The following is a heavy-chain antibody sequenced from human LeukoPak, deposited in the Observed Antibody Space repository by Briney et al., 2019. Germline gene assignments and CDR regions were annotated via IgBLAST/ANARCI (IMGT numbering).Heavy chain of an antibody. Sequence: GASVKVSCKASGGTFSSYAISWVRQAPGQGLEWMGGIIPIFGTANYAQKFQGRVTITADESTSTAYMEPSSLRSEDTAVYYCARGIRTYSYGYPPDYWGQGTLVTVSS. D-gene: IGHD5-18*01. CDR2: IIPIFGTA. CDR1: GGTFSSYA. J-gene: IGHJ4*02. V-gene: IGHV1-69*13. CDR3: ARGIRTYSYGYPPDY.